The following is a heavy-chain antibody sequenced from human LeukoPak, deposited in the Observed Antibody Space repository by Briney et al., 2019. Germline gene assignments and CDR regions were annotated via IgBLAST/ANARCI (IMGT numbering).Heavy chain of an antibody. CDR1: GFTVSSNY. Sequence: GGSLRLSCAASGFTVSSNYMSWVRQAPGKGLEWVSIIYSGGSTFYADSVKGRFTISRDNSKNALYLQMNSLRAEDTAVYYCARGGSYLSAFDIWGQGTMVTVSS. V-gene: IGHV3-53*01. D-gene: IGHD1-26*01. CDR2: IYSGGST. J-gene: IGHJ3*02. CDR3: ARGGSYLSAFDI.